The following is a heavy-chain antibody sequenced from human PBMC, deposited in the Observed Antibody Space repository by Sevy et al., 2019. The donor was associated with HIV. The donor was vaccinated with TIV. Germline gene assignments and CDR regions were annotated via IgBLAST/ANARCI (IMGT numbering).Heavy chain of an antibody. V-gene: IGHV3-48*01. Sequence: GGSLRLSCAASGFTFSSYSMNWVRQAPGKGLEWVSYISSSSTIYYADSVKGRFTISRDNAKNSLYLQMNSLRAEDTAVYYCARHLPASSWFTVDYWGQGTLVTVSS. D-gene: IGHD6-13*01. CDR2: ISSSSTI. J-gene: IGHJ4*02. CDR3: ARHLPASSWFTVDY. CDR1: GFTFSSYS.